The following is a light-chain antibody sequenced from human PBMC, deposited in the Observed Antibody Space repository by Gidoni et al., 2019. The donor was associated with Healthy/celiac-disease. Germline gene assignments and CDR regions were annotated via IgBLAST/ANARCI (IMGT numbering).Light chain of an antibody. J-gene: IGKJ3*01. CDR1: QDISNY. CDR2: DAS. Sequence: DIQMTQSPSSLSASVGDRVTITCQASQDISNYLNWYQQKPGKAPKLLIYDASNLETGVPSRFSGSGSGTDFTFTISSLQPEDIATYYCQQYDNLQGLFGPGTKVDIK. CDR3: QQYDNLQGL. V-gene: IGKV1-33*01.